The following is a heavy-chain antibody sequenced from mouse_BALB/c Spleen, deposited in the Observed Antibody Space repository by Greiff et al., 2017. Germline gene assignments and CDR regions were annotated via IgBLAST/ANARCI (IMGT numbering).Heavy chain of an antibody. V-gene: IGHV1S137*01. CDR3: ARSHYDYDTYFGV. CDR2: ISTYYGDA. CDR1: GYTFTDYA. D-gene: IGHD2-4*01. Sequence: VQLQESGAELVRPGVSVKISCKGSGYTFTDYAMHWVKQSHAKSLEWIGVISTYYGDASYNQKFKGKATMTVDKSSSTAYMELARLTSEDSAIYYCARSHYDYDTYFGVWGAGTTVSVSS. J-gene: IGHJ1*01.